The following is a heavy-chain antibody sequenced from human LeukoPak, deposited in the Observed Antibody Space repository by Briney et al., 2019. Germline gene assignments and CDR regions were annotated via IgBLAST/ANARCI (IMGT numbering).Heavy chain of an antibody. CDR3: AREDGSGSRNWFDP. CDR2: ISAYNGNT. Sequence: ASVKVSCKASGYTVTSYGISWVRKAPGQGIEWMGWISAYNGNTNYAQKVQGRVTMTTDTSTSTAYMELRSLRSDDTAVYYCAREDGSGSRNWFDPWGQGTLVTVSS. J-gene: IGHJ5*02. CDR1: GYTVTSYG. D-gene: IGHD3-10*01. V-gene: IGHV1-18*01.